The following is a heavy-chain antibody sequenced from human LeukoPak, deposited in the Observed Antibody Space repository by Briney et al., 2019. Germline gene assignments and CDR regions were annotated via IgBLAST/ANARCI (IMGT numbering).Heavy chain of an antibody. D-gene: IGHD3-16*01. Sequence: PGGSLRLSCAASGFTFSSFWMSWVRQTPGKGLEWVANIKPDGSEKEYVDYLKGRFTISRDNAENSLYLQVNSLRVEDTAVCYCARFGVNYGMDVWGQGTTVTVSS. V-gene: IGHV3-7*04. CDR3: ARFGVNYGMDV. CDR2: IKPDGSEK. J-gene: IGHJ6*02. CDR1: GFTFSSFW.